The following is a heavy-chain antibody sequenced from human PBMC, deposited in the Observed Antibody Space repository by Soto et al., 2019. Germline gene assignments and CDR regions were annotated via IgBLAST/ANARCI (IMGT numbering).Heavy chain of an antibody. CDR1: GGSFSGYY. V-gene: IGHV4-34*01. D-gene: IGHD3-10*01. Sequence: SETLSLTCAVYGGSFSGYYWSWIRQPPGKGLEWIGEINHSGSTNYNPSLKSRVTISVDTSKNQFSLKLSSVTAADTAVYYCARVGMARGPKLDYWGQGTLVTVSS. CDR2: INHSGST. J-gene: IGHJ4*02. CDR3: ARVGMARGPKLDY.